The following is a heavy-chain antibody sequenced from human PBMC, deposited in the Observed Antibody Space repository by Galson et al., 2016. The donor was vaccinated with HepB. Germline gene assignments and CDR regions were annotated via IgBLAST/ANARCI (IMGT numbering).Heavy chain of an antibody. Sequence: TLSLTCIVSGDSISSGGSHWIWIRQHPGKGLEWIGFIYYSGSTYYNPSLKSRVTISVDTSKNQFSLKLSSVTVADTAVYYCARVGHLDSWSGYYVPPLEYWGQGTRVTVSS. V-gene: IGHV4-31*03. D-gene: IGHD3-3*01. CDR2: IYYSGST. J-gene: IGHJ4*02. CDR3: ARVGHLDSWSGYYVPPLEY. CDR1: GDSISSGGSH.